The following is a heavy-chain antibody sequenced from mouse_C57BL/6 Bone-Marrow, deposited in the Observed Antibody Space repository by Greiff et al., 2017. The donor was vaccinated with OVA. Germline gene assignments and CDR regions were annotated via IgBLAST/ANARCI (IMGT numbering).Heavy chain of an antibody. D-gene: IGHD2-2*01. CDR2: ISDGGSYT. V-gene: IGHV5-4*03. CDR1: GFTFSSYA. CDR3: ARGGYNYFDY. Sequence: EVMLVESGGGLVKPGGSLKLSCAASGFTFSSYAMSWVRQTPEKRLEWVATISDGGSYTYYPDNVKGRFTISRDNAKNNLYLQMSHLKSEDTAMYYCARGGYNYFDYWGQGTTLTVSS. J-gene: IGHJ2*01.